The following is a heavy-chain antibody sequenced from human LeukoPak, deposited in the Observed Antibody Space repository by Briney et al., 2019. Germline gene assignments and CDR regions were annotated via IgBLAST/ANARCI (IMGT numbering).Heavy chain of an antibody. Sequence: YHVDSVKGRFTISRDSSKNTVYLQMNRLRVEDTAVYYCTKDRVAVAGTSDYWGHGTLVTVSS. CDR3: TKDRVAVAGTSDY. D-gene: IGHD6-19*01. J-gene: IGHJ4*01. V-gene: IGHV3-23*01.